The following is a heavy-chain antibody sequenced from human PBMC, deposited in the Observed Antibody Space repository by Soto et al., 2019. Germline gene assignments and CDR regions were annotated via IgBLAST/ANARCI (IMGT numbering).Heavy chain of an antibody. V-gene: IGHV5-51*01. J-gene: IGHJ4*02. CDR2: IYPGDSDT. CDR1: GYSFTSYW. D-gene: IGHD3-22*01. CDR3: ERGEDSSGYYYVNFDY. Sequence: GESLKISCKGSGYSFTSYWIGWVRQMPGKGLEWMGIIYPGDSDTRYSPSFQGQVTISADKSISTAYLQWSSLKASDTDMYYCERGEDSSGYYYVNFDYWGKGTLVTVS.